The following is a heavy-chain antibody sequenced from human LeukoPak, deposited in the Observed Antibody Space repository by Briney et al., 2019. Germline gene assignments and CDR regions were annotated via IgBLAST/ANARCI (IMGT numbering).Heavy chain of an antibody. D-gene: IGHD3-10*01. J-gene: IGHJ4*02. CDR2: IASKTDGGAT. CDR1: GLTVTNAW. V-gene: IGHV3-15*07. Sequence: GGSLRLSCSASGLTVTNAWMNWVRQAPGEGLDWVGRIASKTDGGATDYAAPVRGRFTISRDDSKNTLNLQMNSLKTEDTAVYYCTTGIRGDWGQGTLVTVSS. CDR3: TTGIRGD.